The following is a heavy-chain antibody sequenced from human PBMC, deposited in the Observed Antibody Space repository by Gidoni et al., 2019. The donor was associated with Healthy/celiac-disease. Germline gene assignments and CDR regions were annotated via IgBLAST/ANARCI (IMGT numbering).Heavy chain of an antibody. D-gene: IGHD1-26*01. V-gene: IGHV3-33*01. CDR1: GFPFSSYG. CDR2: IWYDGSNK. J-gene: IGHJ4*02. CDR3: ARGTPLIVGATPFDY. Sequence: QVQLVESGGGVVQPGRSLRLPCAAPGFPFSSYGMHWVRQAPGKGLEWVAVIWYDGSNKYYADSVKGRFTISRDNSKNTLYLQMNSLRAEDTAVYYCARGTPLIVGATPFDYWGQGTLVTVSS.